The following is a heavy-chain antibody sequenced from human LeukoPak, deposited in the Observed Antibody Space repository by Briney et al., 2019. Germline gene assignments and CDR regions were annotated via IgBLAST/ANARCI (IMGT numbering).Heavy chain of an antibody. J-gene: IGHJ4*02. D-gene: IGHD3-10*01. CDR3: AKDYYGSGSYFDY. V-gene: IGHV3-30*18. CDR1: GFTFSSYG. Sequence: GGSLRLSCAASGFTFSSYGMHWVRQAPGKGLEWVAVISYDGSNKYYADSVKGRFTISRDNSKNTLYLQMNSLRAEDTAVYYCAKDYYGSGSYFDYWGQGTLVTVSS. CDR2: ISYDGSNK.